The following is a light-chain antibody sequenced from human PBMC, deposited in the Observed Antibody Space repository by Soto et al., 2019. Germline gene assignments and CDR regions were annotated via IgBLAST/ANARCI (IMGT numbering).Light chain of an antibody. V-gene: IGKV3-20*01. CDR1: QGVRGNY. J-gene: IGKJ3*01. CDR2: AAS. Sequence: EIVLTQSPGTLSLSPGERATLSCRASQGVRGNYLAWYQFKPGQAPRLLIYAASSRATGIPDRFGGSGSGTDFTLTISRLEAEDFAVYYCQQYGSSPRTFGPGTKVDIK. CDR3: QQYGSSPRT.